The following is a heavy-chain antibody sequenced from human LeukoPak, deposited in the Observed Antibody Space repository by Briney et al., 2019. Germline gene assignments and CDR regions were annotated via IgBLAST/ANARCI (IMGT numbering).Heavy chain of an antibody. Sequence: GGSLRLSCAASGFIVSSNYMTWVRQAPGEGLEWVSVIHNDGSTYYTDSVKGRFTISRDNSKNTLYLQMNSLRVEDTTVYYCAALARDYWGQGTLVTVSS. V-gene: IGHV3-53*01. D-gene: IGHD3-3*02. CDR3: AALARDY. J-gene: IGHJ4*02. CDR1: GFIVSSNY. CDR2: IHNDGST.